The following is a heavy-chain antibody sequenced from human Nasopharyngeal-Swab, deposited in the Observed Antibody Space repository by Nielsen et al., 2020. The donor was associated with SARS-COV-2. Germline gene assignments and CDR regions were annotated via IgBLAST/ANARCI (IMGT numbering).Heavy chain of an antibody. J-gene: IGHJ4*02. Sequence: GSLRPSCAASGFTFSSYWMSWVRLAPGKGLEWLANIKQGGSEKYYVDSVKGRFTISRDNAKNSLYLQMNSLRAEDTAVYYFARDWDYYDGSGFDYWGQGTLVTVSS. V-gene: IGHV3-7*01. CDR1: GFTFSSYW. D-gene: IGHD3-22*01. CDR2: IKQGGSEK. CDR3: ARDWDYYDGSGFDY.